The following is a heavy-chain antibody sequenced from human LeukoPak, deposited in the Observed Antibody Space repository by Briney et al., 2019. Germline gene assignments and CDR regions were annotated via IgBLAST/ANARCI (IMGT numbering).Heavy chain of an antibody. Sequence: GGSLRLSCAASGFTFSTYAMHWVRQAPGKGLEWVAFIQFDGSNKYYADSVKGRFTISRDNSKNTLDLQMNSLRAEDTAVYYCAKAARPGYYYYMDVWGKGTTVTVSS. J-gene: IGHJ6*03. CDR2: IQFDGSNK. CDR3: AKAARPGYYYYMDV. V-gene: IGHV3-30*02. CDR1: GFTFSTYA.